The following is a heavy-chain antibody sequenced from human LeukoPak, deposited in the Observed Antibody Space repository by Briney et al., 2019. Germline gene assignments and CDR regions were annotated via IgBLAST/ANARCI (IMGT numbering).Heavy chain of an antibody. CDR2: ITPHRGGT. J-gene: IGHJ4*02. CDR1: GYTFTGYY. D-gene: IGHD2-21*02. Sequence: GASVKVSCKASGYTFTGYYMHWVRQAPGQGMEWMRRITPHRGGTNYAQKFQGSVTMTRDTSSSTAYMELSRLRSDDTAVYYCARPYCGGDCNFDYWGQGTLVTVSS. V-gene: IGHV1-2*02. CDR3: ARPYCGGDCNFDY.